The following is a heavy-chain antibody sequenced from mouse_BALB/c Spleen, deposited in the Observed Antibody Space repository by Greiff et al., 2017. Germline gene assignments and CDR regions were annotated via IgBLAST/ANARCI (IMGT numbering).Heavy chain of an antibody. CDR2: INPYNDGT. V-gene: IGHV1-14*01. CDR1: GYTFTSYV. J-gene: IGHJ1*01. D-gene: IGHD1-1*01. CDR3: ARGYYGSSGYFDV. Sequence: VQLQQSGPELVKPGASVKMSCKASGYTFTSYVMHWVKQKPGQGLEWIGYINPYNDGTKYNEKFKGKATLTSDKSSSTAYMELSSLTSEDSAVYDCARGYYGSSGYFDVWGAGTTVTVSS.